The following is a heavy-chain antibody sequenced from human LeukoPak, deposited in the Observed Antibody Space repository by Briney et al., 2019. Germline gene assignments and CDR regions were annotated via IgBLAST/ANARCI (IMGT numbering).Heavy chain of an antibody. Sequence: GGSLRLSCAASGFTFSSYSMNWVRQAPGKGLEWVSSISSSSSYIYYADSVKGRFTISRDNAKNSLYLQMNSLRAEDTAVYYCARAYGDYYGVFPGYWGQGTLVTVSS. CDR1: GFTFSSYS. CDR2: ISSSSSYI. J-gene: IGHJ4*02. D-gene: IGHD4-17*01. CDR3: ARAYGDYYGVFPGY. V-gene: IGHV3-21*01.